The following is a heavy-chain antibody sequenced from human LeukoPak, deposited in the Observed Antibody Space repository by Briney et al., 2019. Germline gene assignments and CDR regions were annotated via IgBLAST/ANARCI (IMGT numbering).Heavy chain of an antibody. CDR1: GFTFSNYA. CDR3: APDLRGSAWSLDY. CDR2: VSGSGGST. V-gene: IGHV3-23*01. J-gene: IGHJ4*02. Sequence: GGSLRLSCAASGFTFSNYAMSWVRQAPGKGLEWVSVVSGSGGSTDYADSVKGRFTMSRDDSRNTLYLQMNSLRAEDTAVYYCAPDLRGSAWSLDYWGQGTLVTVSS. D-gene: IGHD6-13*01.